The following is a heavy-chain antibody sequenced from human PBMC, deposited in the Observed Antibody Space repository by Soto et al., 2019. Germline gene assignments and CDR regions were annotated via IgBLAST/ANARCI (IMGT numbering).Heavy chain of an antibody. CDR2: SIPIFGTA. CDR1: GGTFNNYP. D-gene: IGHD5-12*01. J-gene: IGHJ6*02. CDR3: ARGRGYSGDDHYYYFYMDV. Sequence: ASVKVSCKASGGTFNNYPITWVRQAPGEGLEWMGGSIPIFGTANYAQKFQGRVTISVDESTSTAYMELSSLRSEDTAVYYCARGRGYSGDDHYYYFYMDVWGQGTTVTVSS. V-gene: IGHV1-69*13.